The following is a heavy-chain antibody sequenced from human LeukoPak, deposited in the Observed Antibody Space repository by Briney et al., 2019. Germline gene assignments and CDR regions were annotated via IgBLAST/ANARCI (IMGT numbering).Heavy chain of an antibody. Sequence: ASVKVSCKASGYTFTERGISWMRHVPEQGLEWMGWISATSGNTYYAETFQDRVTMTTDASTSTAYMELRDLTVDDTAVYYCGKGSTGWSRDPWGQGTLVTVSS. J-gene: IGHJ5*02. D-gene: IGHD6-19*01. CDR3: GKGSTGWSRDP. V-gene: IGHV1-18*01. CDR1: GYTFTERG. CDR2: ISATSGNT.